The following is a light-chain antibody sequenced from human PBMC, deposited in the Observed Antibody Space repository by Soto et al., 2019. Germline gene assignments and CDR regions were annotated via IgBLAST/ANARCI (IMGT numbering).Light chain of an antibody. CDR1: QSIGNW. CDR3: QQYNSS. V-gene: IGKV1-5*03. CDR2: KAS. Sequence: DTQMTQSPSTLSASVGDRVTITCRASQSIGNWLAWYQQKPGKAPKLLIYKASSLESGVPFRFSGSGSGTEFTLTISSLQPDDFATYYCQQYNSSFGQGTKVDIK. J-gene: IGKJ2*01.